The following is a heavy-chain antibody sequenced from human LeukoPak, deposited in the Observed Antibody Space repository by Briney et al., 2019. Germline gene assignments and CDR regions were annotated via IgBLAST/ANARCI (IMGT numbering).Heavy chain of an antibody. Sequence: ASVKVSCKASGYTFSSYHIHWVRQAPGQGLEWMGWINPNSGGTNYAQKFQGWVTMTRDTSISTAYMELSRLRSDDTAVYYCARAGIAVAAAVRWYYYGMDVWGQGTTVTVSS. CDR1: GYTFSSYH. CDR2: INPNSGGT. V-gene: IGHV1-2*04. CDR3: ARAGIAVAAAVRWYYYGMDV. J-gene: IGHJ6*02. D-gene: IGHD6-19*01.